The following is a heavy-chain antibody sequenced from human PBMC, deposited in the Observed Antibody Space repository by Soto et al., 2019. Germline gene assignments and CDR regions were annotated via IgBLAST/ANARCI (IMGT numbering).Heavy chain of an antibody. V-gene: IGHV1-69*10. Sequence: SVKVSCKASGGTFSSYAISWVRQAPGQGLEWMGGIIPILGTANYAQKLQGRVTITADKSTSTAYMELSSLRSEDTAVYYCAREWGDIVVVPAAPYYYYGMDVWGQGTTVTVSS. J-gene: IGHJ6*02. CDR1: GGTFSSYA. CDR2: IIPILGTA. CDR3: AREWGDIVVVPAAPYYYYGMDV. D-gene: IGHD2-2*01.